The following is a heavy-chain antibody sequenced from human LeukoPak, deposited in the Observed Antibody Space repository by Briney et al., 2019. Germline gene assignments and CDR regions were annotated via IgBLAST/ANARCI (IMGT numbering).Heavy chain of an antibody. D-gene: IGHD3-22*01. Sequence: SVKVSCKASGGTFSSYAISWVRQAPGQGLEWMGGIIPIFGTANYAQIFQGRVTITTDESTRTACMELSSLRSEDTAVYYCARVADDSSGYYYFDYWGQGTLVTVSS. CDR3: ARVADDSSGYYYFDY. CDR1: GGTFSSYA. J-gene: IGHJ4*02. CDR2: IIPIFGTA. V-gene: IGHV1-69*05.